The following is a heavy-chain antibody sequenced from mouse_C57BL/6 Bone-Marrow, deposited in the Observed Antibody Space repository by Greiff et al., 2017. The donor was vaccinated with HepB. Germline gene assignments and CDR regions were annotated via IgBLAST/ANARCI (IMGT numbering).Heavy chain of an antibody. D-gene: IGHD1-1*01. CDR3: ARRGYYAYYFDY. CDR1: GFSLTSYG. Sequence: QVQLKQSGPGLVQPSQSLSITCTVSGFSLTSYGVHWVRQSPGKGLEWLGVIWSGGSTDYNADFISRLSISKDNSKSQVFFKMNSLQADDTAIYYWARRGYYAYYFDYWGQGTTLTVSS. J-gene: IGHJ2*01. CDR2: IWSGGST. V-gene: IGHV2-2*01.